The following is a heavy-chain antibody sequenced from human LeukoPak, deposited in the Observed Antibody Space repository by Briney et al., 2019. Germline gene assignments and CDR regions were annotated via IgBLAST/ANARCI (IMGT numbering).Heavy chain of an antibody. V-gene: IGHV3-11*06. CDR1: GFPFSDSH. CDR3: ATVFGEPI. Sequence: GGSLRLSCAASGFPFSDSHMSWIRHAPGKGLEWVSYISSSATYTNYADSVKGRFTISRDNAKNSLYLQMNSLRAEDTAVYYCATVFGEPIWGQGTMVTVAS. J-gene: IGHJ3*02. D-gene: IGHD3-10*01. CDR2: ISSSATYT.